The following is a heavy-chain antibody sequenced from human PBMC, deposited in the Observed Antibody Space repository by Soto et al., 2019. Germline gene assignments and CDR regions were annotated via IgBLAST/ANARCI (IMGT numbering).Heavy chain of an antibody. D-gene: IGHD3-22*01. CDR1: GFTFRSYA. CDR2: ISSSGGTT. CDR3: VRDDDYYDSSGYYLNWFDP. J-gene: IGHJ5*02. Sequence: WGSLRLSCAASGFTFRSYAMSWVRQDPGKGLEWVSYISSSGGTTYYADSVKGRFTISRDNAKNSLYLQMNSLRDEDTAVYYCVRDDDYYDSSGYYLNWFDPWGQGTLVTVSS. V-gene: IGHV3-48*02.